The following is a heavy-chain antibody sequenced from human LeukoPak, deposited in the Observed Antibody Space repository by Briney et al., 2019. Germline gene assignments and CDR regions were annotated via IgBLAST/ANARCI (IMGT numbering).Heavy chain of an antibody. J-gene: IGHJ4*02. CDR2: ISYDGSNK. CDR1: GFTFSSYG. D-gene: IGHD1-26*01. Sequence: PGGSLTLSCAASGFTFSSYGMHWVRQAPGKGLEWVAVISYDGSNKYYADSVKGRFTISRDNSKNTLYLQMNSLRAEDTAVYYCAKDSGYSGSYPIPSYFDYWGQGTLVTVSS. V-gene: IGHV3-30*18. CDR3: AKDSGYSGSYPIPSYFDY.